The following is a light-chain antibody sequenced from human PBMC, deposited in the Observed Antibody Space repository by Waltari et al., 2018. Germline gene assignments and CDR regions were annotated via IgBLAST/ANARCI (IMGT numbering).Light chain of an antibody. CDR1: HSISTW. Sequence: DIQMTQSPSTLSASVGDRVPITCRASHSISTWLAWYQQKPGKAPKLLIYEASSLENGVPSRFSGSGSGTEFTLTISSLQPDDFATYHSQQFNTYPIPFGRGTKVDIK. J-gene: IGKJ3*01. CDR3: QQFNTYPIP. CDR2: EAS. V-gene: IGKV1-5*03.